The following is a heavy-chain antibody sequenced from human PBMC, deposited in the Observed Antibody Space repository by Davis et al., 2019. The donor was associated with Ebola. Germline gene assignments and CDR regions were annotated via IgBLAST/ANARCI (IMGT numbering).Heavy chain of an antibody. J-gene: IGHJ4*02. CDR3: ARGGVEPGY. D-gene: IGHD3-16*01. CDR2: IYHSGST. CDR1: GYSISSGYY. V-gene: IGHV4-38-2*01. Sequence: PSETLSPTCAVSGYSISSGYYWGWIRQPPGKGLEWIGSIYHSGSTYYNPSLKSRVTISVDTSKNQFSLKLSSVTAADTAVYYCARGGVEPGYWGQGTLVTVSS.